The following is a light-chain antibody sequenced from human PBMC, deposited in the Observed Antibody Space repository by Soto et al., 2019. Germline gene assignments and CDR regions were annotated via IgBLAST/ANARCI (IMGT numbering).Light chain of an antibody. Sequence: QSALTQPASVSGSPGQSITISCTGTSSDVGGYNYVSWYQQHPGKDPKLMIYDVSNRPSGVSNRFSGSRSGNTASLTISGLQAEDEGDYYCSSYTSSSTLVFGEGTKLTVL. CDR2: DVS. J-gene: IGLJ2*01. CDR1: SSDVGGYNY. V-gene: IGLV2-14*01. CDR3: SSYTSSSTLV.